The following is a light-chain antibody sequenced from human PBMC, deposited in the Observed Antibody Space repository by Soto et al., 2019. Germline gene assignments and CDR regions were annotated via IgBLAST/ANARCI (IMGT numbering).Light chain of an antibody. V-gene: IGLV1-44*01. J-gene: IGLJ1*01. CDR2: SNI. Sequence: QAVVTQPPSASGTPGQRVTISCSGSSSNIGTTTIDWYQQLPGSAPKLLIYSNIQRPSGVPDRFSASKSGTSASLAISGLQSEDEAEYYCAAWDGSLNGSYVFGTGTKVTVL. CDR3: AAWDGSLNGSYV. CDR1: SSNIGTTT.